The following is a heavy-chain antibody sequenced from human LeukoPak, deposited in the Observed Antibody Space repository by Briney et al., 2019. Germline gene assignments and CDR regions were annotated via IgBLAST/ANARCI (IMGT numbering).Heavy chain of an antibody. J-gene: IGHJ3*02. Sequence: PSETLSLTCTVSGGSISSGGYYWSWIRQHPGKGLEWIGYIYYSGSTYYNPSLKSRVTISVDTSKNQFSLKLSSVTAADTAVYYCASDCSSTSCPTVGAFDIWGQGTMVTVSS. V-gene: IGHV4-31*03. CDR1: GGSISSGGYY. D-gene: IGHD2-2*01. CDR2: IYYSGST. CDR3: ASDCSSTSCPTVGAFDI.